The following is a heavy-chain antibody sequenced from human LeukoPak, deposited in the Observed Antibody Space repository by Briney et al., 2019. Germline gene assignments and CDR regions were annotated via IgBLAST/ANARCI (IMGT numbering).Heavy chain of an antibody. CDR1: GSTFSAYW. V-gene: IGHV3-7*03. Sequence: LAGGSLRLSCAASGSTFSAYWMNWVRQAPGKGLEWVANVNQDGSEKYYVDSVKGRFTISRDNAKNSLYLQMNSLRAEDTAVYFCARVASFRFYFDYWGQGALVTVSS. D-gene: IGHD2/OR15-2a*01. CDR3: ARVASFRFYFDY. CDR2: VNQDGSEK. J-gene: IGHJ4*02.